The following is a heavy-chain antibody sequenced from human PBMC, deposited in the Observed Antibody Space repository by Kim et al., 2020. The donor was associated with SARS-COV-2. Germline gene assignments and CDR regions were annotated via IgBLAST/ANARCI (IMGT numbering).Heavy chain of an antibody. V-gene: IGHV4-61*01. Sequence: SETLSLTCTVSGGSVSSGSYYWSWIRQPPGKGLEWIGYIYYSGSTNYNPSLKSRFTLSLATSKNQFSLKLTPLTPAAPPVYSFPRVRYASSWSCSFDLWG. CDR1: GGSVSSGSYY. D-gene: IGHD6-13*01. CDR3: PRVRYASSWSCSFDL. J-gene: IGHJ2*01. CDR2: IYYSGST.